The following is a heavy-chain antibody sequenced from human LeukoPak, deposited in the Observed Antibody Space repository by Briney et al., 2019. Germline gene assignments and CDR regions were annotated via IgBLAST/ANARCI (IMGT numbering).Heavy chain of an antibody. Sequence: GGSLRLSCAASGFTFSSYSMNWVRQAPGKGLEWVAVISYDGSNKYYADSVKGRFTISRDNSKNTLYLQMNSLRAEDTAVYYCAKDWLGRYDFWSGYAPASYGMDVWGQGTTVTVSS. D-gene: IGHD3-3*01. V-gene: IGHV3-30*18. CDR2: ISYDGSNK. CDR3: AKDWLGRYDFWSGYAPASYGMDV. CDR1: GFTFSSYS. J-gene: IGHJ6*02.